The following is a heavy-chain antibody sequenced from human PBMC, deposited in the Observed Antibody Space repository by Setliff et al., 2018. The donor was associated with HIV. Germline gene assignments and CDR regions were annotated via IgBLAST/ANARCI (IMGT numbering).Heavy chain of an antibody. D-gene: IGHD3-22*01. CDR1: GGSISSGGFY. V-gene: IGHV4-61*02. Sequence: SETLSLTCTVTGGSISSGGFYWTWIRQHPGKGLEWIGRIYTSGSTNYNPSLKSRVTISVDTSKNQFSLKLRSVTAADTAVYYCARETYYYDNPQYYYYYMDVWGKGTTVTVSS. CDR2: IYTSGST. J-gene: IGHJ6*03. CDR3: ARETYYYDNPQYYYYYMDV.